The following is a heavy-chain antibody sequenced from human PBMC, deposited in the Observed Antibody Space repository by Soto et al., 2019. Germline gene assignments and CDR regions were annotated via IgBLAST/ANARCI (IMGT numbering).Heavy chain of an antibody. CDR2: ISSSSSTI. D-gene: IGHD3-10*01. V-gene: IGHV3-48*02. CDR3: ARALWFGELRYYYGMDV. CDR1: GGTFSSYA. Sequence: VQLVQSGAEVKKPGSSVKVSCKASGGTFSSYAISWVRQAPGQGLEWVSYISSSSSTIYYADSVKGRFTISRDNAKKSLYLQMNSLRDEDTAVYYCARALWFGELRYYYGMDVWGQGTTVTVSS. J-gene: IGHJ6*02.